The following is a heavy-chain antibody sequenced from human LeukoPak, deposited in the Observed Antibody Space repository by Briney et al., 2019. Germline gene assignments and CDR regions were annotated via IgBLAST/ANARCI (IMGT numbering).Heavy chain of an antibody. CDR1: GVSNKNNY. V-gene: IGHV4-59*08. CDR2: IYYSGST. J-gene: IGHJ5*02. CDR3: AKSANGYSSS. Sequence: PSETLSLTCIVSGVSNKNNYWSWMRQPPGKGLEWVGYIYYSGSTNFNPSLKSRVTMSVDTSENQFSLRLSSVTAADTAVYYCAKSANGYSSSWGQGTLVTVSS. D-gene: IGHD5-18*01.